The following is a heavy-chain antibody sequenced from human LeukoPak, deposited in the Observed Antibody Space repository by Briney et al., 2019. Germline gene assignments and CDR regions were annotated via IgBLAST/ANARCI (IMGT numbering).Heavy chain of an antibody. J-gene: IGHJ4*02. D-gene: IGHD3-3*01. CDR2: ISSSSSYI. Sequence: GGSLRLSCAASGFTFSSYSMNWVRQAPGKGLEWVSSISSSSSYIYYADSVKGRFTISRDNAKNSLYLQMNSLRPEDTAVYYCARVHAGLVDYYDFWSATASFDYWGQGTLVTVSS. CDR3: ARVHAGLVDYYDFWSATASFDY. CDR1: GFTFSSYS. V-gene: IGHV3-21*01.